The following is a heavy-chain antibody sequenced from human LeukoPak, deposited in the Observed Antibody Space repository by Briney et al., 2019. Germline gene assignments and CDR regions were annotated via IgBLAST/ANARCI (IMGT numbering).Heavy chain of an antibody. J-gene: IGHJ5*02. CDR2: IKQDGSEK. V-gene: IGHV3-7*01. CDR3: ARCDSSSWDNWFDP. Sequence: GSLRLSCAASGFTFSSYWMSWVRQAPGKGLEWVANIKQDGSEKYYVDSVKGRFTISRDNAKNSLYLQMNSLRAEDTAVYYCARCDSSSWDNWFDPWGQGTLVTVSS. D-gene: IGHD6-13*01. CDR1: GFTFSSYW.